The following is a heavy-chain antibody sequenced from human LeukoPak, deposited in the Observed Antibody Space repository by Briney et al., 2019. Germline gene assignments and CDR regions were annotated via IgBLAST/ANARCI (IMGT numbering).Heavy chain of an antibody. CDR1: GFTFSSYW. V-gene: IGHV3-74*01. J-gene: IGHJ4*02. Sequence: GGSLRLSCAASGFTFSSYWMHWVRQAPGKGLVWVSRINSDGSSTSYTDSVKGRFTISRDNAKNTLYLQMNSLRAEDTAVYYCARAYDYGDYDYFDYWGQGTLVTVSS. CDR2: INSDGSST. D-gene: IGHD4-17*01. CDR3: ARAYDYGDYDYFDY.